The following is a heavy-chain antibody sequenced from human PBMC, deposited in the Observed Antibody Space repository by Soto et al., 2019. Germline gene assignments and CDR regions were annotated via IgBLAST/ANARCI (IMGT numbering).Heavy chain of an antibody. D-gene: IGHD3-10*01. CDR2: ISAYNGNT. CDR3: ARGSGSFLSYYFDY. V-gene: IGHV1-18*01. J-gene: IGHJ4*02. CDR1: GYTFTSYG. Sequence: ASVKVSCKASGYTFTSYGISWVRQAPGQGLEWMGWISAYNGNTNYAQKLQGRVTMTTDESTSTAYMELSSLRSEDTAVYYCARGSGSFLSYYFDYWGQGTLVTVSS.